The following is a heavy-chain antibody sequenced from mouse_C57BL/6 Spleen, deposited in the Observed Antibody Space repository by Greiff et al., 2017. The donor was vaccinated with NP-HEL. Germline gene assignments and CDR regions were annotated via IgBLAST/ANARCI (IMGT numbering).Heavy chain of an antibody. J-gene: IGHJ4*01. Sequence: EVQRVESGGGLVKPGGSLKLSCAASGFTFSDYGMHWVRQAPEKGLEWVAYISSGSSTIYYADTVKGRFTISRDNAKNTLFLQMTSLRSEDTAMYYCAIPLWSSYDYAMDYWGQGTSVTVSS. D-gene: IGHD1-1*01. CDR3: AIPLWSSYDYAMDY. CDR2: ISSGSSTI. V-gene: IGHV5-17*01. CDR1: GFTFSDYG.